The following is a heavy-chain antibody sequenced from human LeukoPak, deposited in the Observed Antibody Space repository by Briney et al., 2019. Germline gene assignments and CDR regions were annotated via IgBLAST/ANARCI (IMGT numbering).Heavy chain of an antibody. CDR3: ARESLRYSSSPPYFDY. CDR1: GYTFTSYG. D-gene: IGHD6-6*01. J-gene: IGHJ4*02. V-gene: IGHV1-18*01. CDR2: ISAYNGNT. Sequence: ASVKVSCKASGYTFTSYGISWVRQAPGQGLEWMGWISAYNGNTNYAQKLQGRVTMTTDTSTSTAYMELRSLRSDDTAVYYCARESLRYSSSPPYFDYWGQGTLVTVSS.